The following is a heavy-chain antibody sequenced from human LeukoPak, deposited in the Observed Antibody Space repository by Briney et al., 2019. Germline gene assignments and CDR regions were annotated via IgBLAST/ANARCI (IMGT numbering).Heavy chain of an antibody. CDR3: ARDRGYSSGWYYFDY. CDR2: IYTSGST. J-gene: IGHJ4*02. V-gene: IGHV4-4*07. Sequence: SETLSLTCTVSGGSISSYYWSWIQQPAGKGLEWTGRIYTSGSTNYNPSLKSRVTMSVDTSKNQFSLKLSSVTAADTAVYYCARDRGYSSGWYYFDYWGQGTLVTVSS. CDR1: GGSISSYY. D-gene: IGHD6-19*01.